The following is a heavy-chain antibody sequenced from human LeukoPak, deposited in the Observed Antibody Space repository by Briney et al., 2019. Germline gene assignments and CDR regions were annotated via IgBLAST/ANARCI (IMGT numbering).Heavy chain of an antibody. CDR3: ARVLTGYYDSSGYYYYYYYMDV. Sequence: PSQTLSLTCTVSGYSISSGYYWGCIRQPPGKGLEWIGSIYHSGSTYYNPSLKSRVTISVDTSKNQFSLKLSSVTAADTAVYYCARVLTGYYDSSGYYYYYYYMDVWGKGTTVTVSS. D-gene: IGHD3-22*01. CDR2: IYHSGST. J-gene: IGHJ6*03. CDR1: GYSISSGYY. V-gene: IGHV4-38-2*02.